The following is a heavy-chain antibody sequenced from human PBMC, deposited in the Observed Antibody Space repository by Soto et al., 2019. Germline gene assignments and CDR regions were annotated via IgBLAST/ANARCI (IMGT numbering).Heavy chain of an antibody. Sequence: GGSLRLSCAASGFKFSNYAMSWVRQAPGKGLEWVSLISATGGGTYYADSVKGRFTISRDNSHNTLYLQVHSLTAEDTAVYYCAKDRRAGGNSAFYFNFWGQGAQVTVSS. CDR3: AKDRRAGGNSAFYFNF. CDR2: ISATGGGT. CDR1: GFKFSNYA. V-gene: IGHV3-23*01. D-gene: IGHD3-16*01. J-gene: IGHJ4*02.